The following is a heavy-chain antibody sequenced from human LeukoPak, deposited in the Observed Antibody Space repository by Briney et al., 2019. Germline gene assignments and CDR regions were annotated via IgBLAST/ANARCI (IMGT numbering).Heavy chain of an antibody. J-gene: IGHJ4*02. D-gene: IGHD2-8*01. CDR2: ISDDGSNK. CDR3: TRERCTNGVCYFDY. CDR1: GFTFTRNA. Sequence: GGSLRLSCAASGFTFTRNAMHWVRQAPGKGLEWVAVISDDGSNKNYADSVKGRFTISRDNSKNTLYLQMNSLRAEDTAVYYCTRERCTNGVCYFDYWGQGTLVTVSS. V-gene: IGHV3-30-3*01.